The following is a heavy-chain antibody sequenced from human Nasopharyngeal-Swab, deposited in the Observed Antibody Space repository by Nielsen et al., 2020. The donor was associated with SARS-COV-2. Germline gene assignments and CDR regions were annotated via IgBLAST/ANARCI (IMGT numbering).Heavy chain of an antibody. CDR3: ARDSGFTFGYWIFDY. J-gene: IGHJ4*02. Sequence: VRQAPGKGLEWVAIVWFDGTNKYYADSVKGRITISRDSSKNTLYLQMNSLRAEDAAVYYCARDSGFTFGYWIFDYWGQGTLVTVSS. CDR2: VWFDGTNK. V-gene: IGHV3-33*01. D-gene: IGHD3-22*01.